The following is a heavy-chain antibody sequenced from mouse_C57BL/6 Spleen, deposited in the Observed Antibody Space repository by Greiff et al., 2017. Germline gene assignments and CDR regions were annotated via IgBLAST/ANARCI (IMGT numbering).Heavy chain of an antibody. CDR3: ARMELGSMDY. CDR2: SYPGSGST. D-gene: IGHD4-1*01. V-gene: IGHV1-55*01. J-gene: IGHJ4*01. Sequence: QVHVKQPGAELVKPGASVKMSCKASGYTFTSYWITWVKQRPGQGLEWIGDSYPGSGSTNYNEKFKSKATLTVDTASSTAYMQLSSLTSEDSAVYYCARMELGSMDYGGQGTSVTVSS. CDR1: GYTFTSYW.